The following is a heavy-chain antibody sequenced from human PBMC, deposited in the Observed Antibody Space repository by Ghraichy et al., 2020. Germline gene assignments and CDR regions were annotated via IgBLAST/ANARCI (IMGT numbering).Heavy chain of an antibody. CDR3: AREGHGDYDNAHEI. J-gene: IGHJ3*02. CDR1: GFTFSSYE. D-gene: IGHD4-17*01. CDR2: ISGRGTTI. V-gene: IGHV3-48*03. Sequence: GESLNISCVASGFTFSSYEMNWVRQAPGKGLEWISYISGRGTTIYYADSVKGRFTISRDNAQNSLYLQMNSLRDEDTALYYCAREGHGDYDNAHEIWGQGTMVTVSS.